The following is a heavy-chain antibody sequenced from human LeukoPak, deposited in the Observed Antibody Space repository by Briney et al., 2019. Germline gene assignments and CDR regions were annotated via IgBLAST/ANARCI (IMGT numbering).Heavy chain of an antibody. CDR2: ISYDGSNK. J-gene: IGHJ5*02. V-gene: IGHV3-30*03. D-gene: IGHD4-23*01. Sequence: GGSLRLSCAASGFTFSSYGMHWVRQAPGTGLEWVAVISYDGSNKYYADSVKGRFTISSDNSKNTLYLQMNSLRAEDTAMYYCVRAEGKNWFDPWGQGTLVTVSS. CDR3: VRAEGKNWFDP. CDR1: GFTFSSYG.